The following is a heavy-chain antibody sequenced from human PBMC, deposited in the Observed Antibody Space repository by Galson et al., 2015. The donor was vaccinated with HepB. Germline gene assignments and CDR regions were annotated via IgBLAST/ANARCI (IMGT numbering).Heavy chain of an antibody. CDR1: GFTFNTYN. J-gene: IGHJ4*02. D-gene: IGHD3-22*01. V-gene: IGHV3-21*01. CDR2: ITGNTRFI. Sequence: SLRLSCAASGFTFNTYNMNWVRQAPGKGLERVSSITGNTRFIYYADSVKGRFTISRDNAKKSLSLQMNSLRAEDTAVYYCAKDGVGSGYFFDHWGQGILVTVSS. CDR3: AKDGVGSGYFFDH.